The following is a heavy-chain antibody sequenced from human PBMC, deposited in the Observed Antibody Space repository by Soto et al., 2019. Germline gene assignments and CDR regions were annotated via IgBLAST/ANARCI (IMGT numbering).Heavy chain of an antibody. CDR1: GGSISSYY. Sequence: SETLSLTCTVSGGSISSYYWSWIRQPPGKGLEWIGYIYYSGSTNYNPSLKSRVTISVDTSKNQFSLKLSSVTAADTAVYYCARHDGYYDFWSGYNTGEYYYYYMDVWGKGTTVTVSS. V-gene: IGHV4-59*08. CDR2: IYYSGST. CDR3: ARHDGYYDFWSGYNTGEYYYYYMDV. D-gene: IGHD3-3*01. J-gene: IGHJ6*03.